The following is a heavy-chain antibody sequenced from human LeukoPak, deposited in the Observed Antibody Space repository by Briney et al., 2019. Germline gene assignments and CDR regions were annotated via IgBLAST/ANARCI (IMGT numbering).Heavy chain of an antibody. D-gene: IGHD2-15*01. Sequence: GGSLRLSCAASGSTFSSYAMHWVRQAPGKGLEWVAVISYDGSNKYYADSVKGRFTISRDNSKNTLYLQMNSLRAEDTAVYYCAKAPPVAATGALDYWGQGTLVTVSS. CDR3: AKAPPVAATGALDY. V-gene: IGHV3-30-3*01. J-gene: IGHJ4*02. CDR2: ISYDGSNK. CDR1: GSTFSSYA.